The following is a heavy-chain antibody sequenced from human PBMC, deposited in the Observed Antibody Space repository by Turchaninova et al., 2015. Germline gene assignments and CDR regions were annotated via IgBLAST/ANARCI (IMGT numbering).Heavy chain of an antibody. V-gene: IGHV4-59*08. D-gene: IGHD3-10*01. CDR1: GGSIRSYY. J-gene: IGHJ4*02. CDR2: ISYSGST. Sequence: QVQLQESGPGLVKPSATLSLTCPVSGGSIRSYYWSWVRPPPGKGLEWIGYISYSGSTKGNPSLRSRVTMSVDTSQNKFFLKLSSVTAADTAVYYCARSYGSGSYFDSWGQGTLVTVSS. CDR3: ARSYGSGSYFDS.